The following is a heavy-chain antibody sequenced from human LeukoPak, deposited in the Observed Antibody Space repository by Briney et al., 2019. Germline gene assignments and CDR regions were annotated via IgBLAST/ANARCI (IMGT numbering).Heavy chain of an antibody. CDR2: ISVYNGNT. Sequence: GASVKVSCKASGYTFTNYGITWVRQAPGQGLERMGWISVYNGNTYYAQKLQGRVSMTTDTSTSTAYMELSSLRSEDTAVYYCARARGVGDDLYYFDYWDQGTLVTVSS. V-gene: IGHV1-18*01. CDR3: ARARGVGDDLYYFDY. J-gene: IGHJ4*02. CDR1: GYTFTNYG. D-gene: IGHD3-3*01.